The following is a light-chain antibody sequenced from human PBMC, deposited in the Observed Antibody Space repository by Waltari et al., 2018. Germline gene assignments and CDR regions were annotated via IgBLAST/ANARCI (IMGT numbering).Light chain of an antibody. J-gene: IGKJ4*01. Sequence: DIEMTQSPSSLSASVGDRVTVTCRSSENIMNYLNWYQQKPGAAHTLLIFAASSLPSGVPARFSGSGAGTDVTLTISNLQPEYFATYDCQQSLSHPRTFGRGTTVEI. CDR3: QQSLSHPRT. CDR1: ENIMNY. CDR2: AAS. V-gene: IGKV1-39*01.